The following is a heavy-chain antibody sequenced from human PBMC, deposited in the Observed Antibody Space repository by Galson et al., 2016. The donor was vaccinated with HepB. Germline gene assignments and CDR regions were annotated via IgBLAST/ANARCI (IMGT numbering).Heavy chain of an antibody. CDR3: AREIPNFGSGSYQGIYYYYYGMDV. CDR2: ITPIFGTS. V-gene: IGHV1-69*13. CDR1: GGTFSNYG. D-gene: IGHD3-10*01. J-gene: IGHJ6*02. Sequence: SVKVSCKASGGTFSNYGISWVRQAPGQGLKWMGGITPIFGTSTYAQKFQGRVTITADESSSTAYMELSRLRSEDTAVYYCAREIPNFGSGSYQGIYYYYYGMDVWGQGTTVTVSS.